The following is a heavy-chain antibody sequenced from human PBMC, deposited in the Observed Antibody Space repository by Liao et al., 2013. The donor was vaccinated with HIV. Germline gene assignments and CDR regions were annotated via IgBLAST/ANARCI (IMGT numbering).Heavy chain of an antibody. CDR1: GGSISSRYY. CDR3: ARAENSFWSGSHYYFYFMDV. V-gene: IGHV4-61*02. CDR2: VYISGTT. Sequence: QVRLQESGPGLVKPSQTLSLSCTVSGGSISSRYYWTWIRQAAGAGLEWIGRVYISGTTDYNRYLKSRVTISLDTSSHLLSLRLTSVTAADTAMYYCARAENSFWSGSHYYFYFMDVWGKGTTVTVSS. J-gene: IGHJ6*03. D-gene: IGHD3-3*01.